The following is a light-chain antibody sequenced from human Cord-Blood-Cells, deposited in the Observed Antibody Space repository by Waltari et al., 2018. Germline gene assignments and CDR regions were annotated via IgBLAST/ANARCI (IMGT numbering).Light chain of an antibody. CDR3: CSYAGSSTNWV. J-gene: IGLJ3*02. V-gene: IGLV2-23*02. CDR1: SSDVGSYNL. Sequence: QSALTQPASVSGSPGQSITISCTGTSSDVGSYNLVSWYQQHPGKAPTHMIYEVSKRPPGVSNRFSGSKSGNTASLTISGLQAEDEADYYCCSYAGSSTNWVFGGGTKLTFL. CDR2: EVS.